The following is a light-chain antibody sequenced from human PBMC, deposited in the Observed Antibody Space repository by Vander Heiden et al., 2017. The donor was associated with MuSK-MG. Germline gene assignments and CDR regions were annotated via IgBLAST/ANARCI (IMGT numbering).Light chain of an antibody. CDR3: SSYTSSSTLV. CDR2: EVS. V-gene: IGLV2-14*01. J-gene: IGLJ1*01. Sequence: QSALTQPASVSGSPGQSITISCTGTSSDVGGYNYVSWYQQHPAKAPKLMIYEVSKRPSGVSNRFSGSKSGNTASLTISGHQAEDEADYYCSSYTSSSTLVFGTGTKVTVL. CDR1: SSDVGGYNY.